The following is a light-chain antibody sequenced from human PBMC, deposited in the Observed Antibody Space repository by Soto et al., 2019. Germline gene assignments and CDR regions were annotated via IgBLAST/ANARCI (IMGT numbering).Light chain of an antibody. J-gene: IGKJ3*01. V-gene: IGKV3-20*01. CDR3: QQFGSSPE. CDR1: QSVSNNY. Sequence: EIVLTQSPGTLSLSPGERATLSCRASQSVSNNYLAWYQQKPGQAPRLLIYGASSRATGIPDRFSGSGSGTDLTLTISRLEPEDFAVYYCQQFGSSPEFGTGTKVQIK. CDR2: GAS.